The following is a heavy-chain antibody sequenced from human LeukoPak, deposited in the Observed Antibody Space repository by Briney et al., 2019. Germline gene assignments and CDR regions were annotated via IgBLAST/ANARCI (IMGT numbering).Heavy chain of an antibody. CDR2: MNPNSGNT. J-gene: IGHJ5*02. V-gene: IGHV1-8*01. CDR3: ARGEGITMVRGVMNWFDP. D-gene: IGHD3-10*01. CDR1: GYTFTSYD. Sequence: GASVKVSCKASGYTFTSYDINWVRQATGQGLEWMGWMNPNSGNTGYAQKFQGRVTMTRNTSISTAYMELSSLRSEDTAVYYCARGEGITMVRGVMNWFDPWGQGTLVTVSS.